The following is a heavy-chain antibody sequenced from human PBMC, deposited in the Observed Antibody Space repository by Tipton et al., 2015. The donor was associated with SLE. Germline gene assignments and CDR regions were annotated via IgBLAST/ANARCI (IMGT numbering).Heavy chain of an antibody. Sequence: TLSLTCAVYGGSFSGYYWSWIRQPPGKGLEWIGYIYYSGSTNYNPSLKSRVTISVDTSKNQFSLKLSSVTAADTAVYYCAKSGGYSSHDAFDIWGQGTMVTVSS. J-gene: IGHJ3*02. CDR1: GGSFSGYY. V-gene: IGHV4-59*01. CDR2: IYYSGST. D-gene: IGHD6-13*01. CDR3: AKSGGYSSHDAFDI.